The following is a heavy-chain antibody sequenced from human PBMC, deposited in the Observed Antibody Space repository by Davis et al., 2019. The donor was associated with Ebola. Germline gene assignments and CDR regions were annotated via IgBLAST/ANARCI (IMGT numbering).Heavy chain of an antibody. D-gene: IGHD3-3*01. CDR2: VIPMFGTT. CDR1: GYTFTSYG. V-gene: IGHV1-69*13. Sequence: SVKVSCKASGYTFTSYGINWVRQAPGQGLEWMGGVIPMFGTTKYAPKFQGRVTITADESTSTAYIELRSLRSEDTALYFCAYEPGNPFEVWGQGTTITVSS. CDR3: AYEPGNPFEV. J-gene: IGHJ3*01.